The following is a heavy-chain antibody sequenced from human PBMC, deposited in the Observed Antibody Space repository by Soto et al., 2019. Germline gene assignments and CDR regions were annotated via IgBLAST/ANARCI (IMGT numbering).Heavy chain of an antibody. V-gene: IGHV3-48*03. J-gene: IGHJ6*02. D-gene: IGHD2-2*01. CDR3: ARAGYCSSTSCSFYGMDV. CDR2: SSSSGRTT. Sequence: GGSLRLSCAASGFTFSSFEMNWVRQAPGKGLEWVSYSSSSGRTTHYADSVKGRLTISRDNAKNSLYLQMNSLRVEDTAVYYCARAGYCSSTSCSFYGMDVWGQGTTVTVSS. CDR1: GFTFSSFE.